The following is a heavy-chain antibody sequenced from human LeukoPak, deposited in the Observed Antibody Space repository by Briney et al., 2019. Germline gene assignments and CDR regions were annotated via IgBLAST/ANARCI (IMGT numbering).Heavy chain of an antibody. Sequence: ASVKVSCKASGYTFTSYDINWVRQATGQGLEWMGWMNPNSGNTGYAQKFQGRVTMTRNTSISTAYVELSSLRSEDTAVYYCARGWDSSGWYGFHWFDPWGQGTLVTVSS. CDR2: MNPNSGNT. CDR3: ARGWDSSGWYGFHWFDP. J-gene: IGHJ5*02. D-gene: IGHD6-19*01. V-gene: IGHV1-8*01. CDR1: GYTFTSYD.